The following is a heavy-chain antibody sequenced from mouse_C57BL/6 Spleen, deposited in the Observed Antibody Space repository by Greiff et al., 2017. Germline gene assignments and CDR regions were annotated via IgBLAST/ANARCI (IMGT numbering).Heavy chain of an antibody. D-gene: IGHD2-4*01. Sequence: VQLQQPGAELVKPGASVKLSCKASGYTFTSYWMHWVKQRPGQGLEWIGMIHPNSGSTNYNEKFKSKATLTVDKSSSTAYMQLSSLTSEDSAVYYCATPIYYDYDRFAYWGQGTLVTVSA. V-gene: IGHV1-64*01. J-gene: IGHJ3*01. CDR2: IHPNSGST. CDR1: GYTFTSYW. CDR3: ATPIYYDYDRFAY.